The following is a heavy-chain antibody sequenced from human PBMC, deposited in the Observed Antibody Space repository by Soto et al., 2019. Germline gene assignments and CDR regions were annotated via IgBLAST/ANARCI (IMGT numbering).Heavy chain of an antibody. V-gene: IGHV4-59*01. CDR3: ARGDIVVVPAARGMHYYGMDV. J-gene: IGHJ6*02. CDR1: CGSISSYY. CDR2: IYYSGST. Sequence: SETLSLTCTVSCGSISSYYWSWIRQPPGKGLEWIGYIYYSGSTNYNPSLKSRVTISVDTSKNQFSLKLSSVTAADTAVYYCARGDIVVVPAARGMHYYGMDVWGQGTTVTVSS. D-gene: IGHD2-2*01.